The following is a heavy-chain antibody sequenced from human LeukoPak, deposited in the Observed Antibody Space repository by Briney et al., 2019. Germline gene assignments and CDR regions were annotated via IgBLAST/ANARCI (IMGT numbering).Heavy chain of an antibody. J-gene: IGHJ4*02. V-gene: IGHV4-59*01. Sequence: SETLSLTCTVSGGSISSYYWSWIRQPPGKGLEWIGYIYYSGSTNYNPSPKSRVTISVDTSKNQFSLKLSSVTAADTAVYYCARALSGYYNYYFDYWGQGTLGTVSS. CDR3: ARALSGYYNYYFDY. CDR2: IYYSGST. CDR1: GGSISSYY. D-gene: IGHD3-9*01.